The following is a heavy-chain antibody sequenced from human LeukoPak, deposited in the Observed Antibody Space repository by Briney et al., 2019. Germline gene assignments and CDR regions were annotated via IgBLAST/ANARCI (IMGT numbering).Heavy chain of an antibody. V-gene: IGHV4-31*03. D-gene: IGHD3-10*01. J-gene: IGHJ5*02. Sequence: PSQTLSLTCTVSGGSISSGGYYWSWIRQHPGKGLEWIGYIYYSGSTYYNPSLKSRVTISVDTSKNQFSLKLSSVTAADTAVYYCARSYYYGSGSSYWFDPWGQGTLVTVSS. CDR2: IYYSGST. CDR1: GGSISSGGYY. CDR3: ARSYYYGSGSSYWFDP.